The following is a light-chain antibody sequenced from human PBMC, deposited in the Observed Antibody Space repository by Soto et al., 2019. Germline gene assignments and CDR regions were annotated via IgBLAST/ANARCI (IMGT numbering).Light chain of an antibody. CDR2: GAS. CDR1: QSVSSN. Sequence: ERVMTQSPATLSVSPGERATLSCRASQSVSSNLAWYQQKPGQAPRLLVYGASTRVTGIPARFSGSGSGTEFTLTISSLQSEDFAVYYCQQYNNWPLTFGQGTKVEIK. CDR3: QQYNNWPLT. V-gene: IGKV3-15*01. J-gene: IGKJ1*01.